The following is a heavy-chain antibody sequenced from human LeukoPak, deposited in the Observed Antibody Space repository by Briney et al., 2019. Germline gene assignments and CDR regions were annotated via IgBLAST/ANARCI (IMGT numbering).Heavy chain of an antibody. V-gene: IGHV3-74*01. CDR1: GFTVSGSW. CDR2: INNDGSST. J-gene: IGHJ4*02. Sequence: GGSLRLSCAASGFTVSGSWIHWVRQVQGKGLLWVSLINNDGSSTTYADYVKGRFTISRDNARNTVYLQMNSLRVDDTATYYCARAGPNWRIDSWGQGTLVTVSS. CDR3: ARAGPNWRIDS. D-gene: IGHD2-21*01.